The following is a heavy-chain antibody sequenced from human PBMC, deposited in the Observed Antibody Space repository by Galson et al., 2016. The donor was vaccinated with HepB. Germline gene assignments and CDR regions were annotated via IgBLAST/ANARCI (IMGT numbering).Heavy chain of an antibody. J-gene: IGHJ6*01. CDR3: AKVLPYSAGHGMDV. CDR1: GFTFSSYA. Sequence: SLRLSCAASGFTFSSYAMYWVRQAPGKGLEWVAVISHAGSNKYYADSVKGRFTISRDNSKNTLYLQMNSLRAEDTAVYYCAKVLPYSAGHGMDVRGQGTTVTVSS. V-gene: IGHV3-30*18. D-gene: IGHD6-13*01. CDR2: ISHAGSNK.